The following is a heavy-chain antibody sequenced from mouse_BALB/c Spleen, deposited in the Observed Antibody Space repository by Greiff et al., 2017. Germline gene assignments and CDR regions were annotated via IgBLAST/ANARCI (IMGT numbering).Heavy chain of an antibody. Sequence: VQLQQSAAELARPGASVKMSCKASGYTFTSYTMHWVKQRPGQGLEWIGYINPSSGYTEYNQKFKDKTTLTADKSSSTAYMQLSSLTSEDSAVYYCAIYYGYDGNYAMDYWGQGTSVTVSS. J-gene: IGHJ4*01. CDR3: AIYYGYDGNYAMDY. CDR1: GYTFTSYT. D-gene: IGHD2-2*01. V-gene: IGHV1-4*02. CDR2: INPSSGYT.